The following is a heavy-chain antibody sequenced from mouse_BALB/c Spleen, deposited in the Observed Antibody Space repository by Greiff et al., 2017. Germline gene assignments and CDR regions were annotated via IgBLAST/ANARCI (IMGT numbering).Heavy chain of an antibody. V-gene: IGHV1-63*02. CDR2: IYPGGGYT. D-gene: IGHD2-10*02. Sequence: VQLQQSGAELVRPGTSVKISCKASGYTFTNYWLGWVKQRPGHGLEWIGDIYPGGGYTNYNEKFKGKATLTADTSSSTAYMQLSSLTSEDSAVYFCARWYGNYPAWFAYWGQGTRVTVSA. CDR3: ARWYGNYPAWFAY. CDR1: GYTFTNYW. J-gene: IGHJ3*01.